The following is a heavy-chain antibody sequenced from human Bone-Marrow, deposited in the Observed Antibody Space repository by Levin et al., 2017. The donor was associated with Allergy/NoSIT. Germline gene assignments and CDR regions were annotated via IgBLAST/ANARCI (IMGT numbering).Heavy chain of an antibody. CDR3: ARETILEWFNFDY. Sequence: GESLKISCAASGFTFSSYWMSWVRQAPGKGLEWVANIKQDGSEKYYVDSVKGRFTISRDNAKNSLYLQMNSLRAEDTAVYYCARETILEWFNFDYWGQGTLVTVSS. CDR1: GFTFSSYW. J-gene: IGHJ4*02. V-gene: IGHV3-7*03. CDR2: IKQDGSEK. D-gene: IGHD3-3*01.